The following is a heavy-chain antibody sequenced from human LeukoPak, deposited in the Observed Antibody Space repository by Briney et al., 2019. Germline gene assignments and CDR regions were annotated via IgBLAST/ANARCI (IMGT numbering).Heavy chain of an antibody. Sequence: PSETLSLTCTVSGGSISSSSYYWGWIRQPPGKGLEWIGSIYYSGSTYYNPSLKSRVTISVDTSKNQFSLKLSSVTAADTAVYYCARVAPNYYYGMDVWGQGTTVTASS. CDR3: ARVAPNYYYGMDV. CDR2: IYYSGST. J-gene: IGHJ6*02. CDR1: GGSISSSSYY. V-gene: IGHV4-39*07.